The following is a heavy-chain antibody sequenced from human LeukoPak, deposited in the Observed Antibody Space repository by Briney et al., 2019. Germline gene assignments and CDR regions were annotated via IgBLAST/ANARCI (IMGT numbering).Heavy chain of an antibody. CDR3: ARGYWQQHLRHFDY. CDR2: INHSGST. Sequence: SETLSLTCAVYGGSFSGYYWSWVRQPPGKGLEWIGEINHSGSTNYNPSLKSRVTISVDTSKNQFSLKLSSVTAADTAVYYCARGYWQQHLRHFDYWGQGTLVTVSP. D-gene: IGHD6-13*01. CDR1: GGSFSGYY. J-gene: IGHJ4*02. V-gene: IGHV4-34*01.